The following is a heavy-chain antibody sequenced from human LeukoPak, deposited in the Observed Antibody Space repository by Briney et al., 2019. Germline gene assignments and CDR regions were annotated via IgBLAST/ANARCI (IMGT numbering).Heavy chain of an antibody. CDR1: GGSFSGYY. J-gene: IGHJ4*02. D-gene: IGHD4-17*01. CDR3: ARVDYGDYGGPYYFDY. Sequence: SETLSLTCAVYGGSFSGYYWSWIRQPPGKGLKWIGEINHSGSTNYNPSLKSRVTISVDTSKNQFSLKLSSVTAADTAVYYCARVDYGDYGGPYYFDYWGQGTLVTVSS. V-gene: IGHV4-34*01. CDR2: INHSGST.